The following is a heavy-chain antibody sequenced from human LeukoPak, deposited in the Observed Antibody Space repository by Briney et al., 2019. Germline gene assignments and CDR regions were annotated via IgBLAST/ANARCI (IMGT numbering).Heavy chain of an antibody. V-gene: IGHV4-59*01. D-gene: IGHD6-13*01. CDR2: IYHSGST. Sequence: SETLSLTCTVSGDSIISYYRRWIRQPPGKGLEWIGYIYHSGSTNYNPSLKSRVTISADTSKDQFSLKLASVTAADTAVYYCATGYSSYWYYFDYWGQGTMVTVSS. CDR3: ATGYSSYWYYFDY. CDR1: GDSIISYY. J-gene: IGHJ4*02.